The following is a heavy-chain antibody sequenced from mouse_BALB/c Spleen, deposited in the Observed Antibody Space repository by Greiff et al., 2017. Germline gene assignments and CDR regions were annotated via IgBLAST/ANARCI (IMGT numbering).Heavy chain of an antibody. CDR1: GYTFTDYE. V-gene: IGHV1-15*01. D-gene: IGHD1-1*01. CDR3: TRDYYGSRGPY. CDR2: IDPETGGT. J-gene: IGHJ3*01. Sequence: QVQLQQSGAELVRPGASVTLSCKASGYTFTDYEMHWVKQTPVHGLEWIGAIDPETGGTAYNQKFKGKATLTADKSSSTAYMELRSLTSEDSAVYYCTRDYYGSRGPYWGQGTLVTVSA.